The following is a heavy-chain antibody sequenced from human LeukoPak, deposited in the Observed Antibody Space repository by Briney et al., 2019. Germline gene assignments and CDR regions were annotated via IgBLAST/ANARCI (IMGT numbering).Heavy chain of an antibody. CDR1: GFTFDNYA. V-gene: IGHV3-9*01. Sequence: GGSLRLSCAASGFTFDNYAMNWVRQVPGKGLEWISLISWNSGTIGYADSVKGRFTISRDNANNFLYLQLNSLRAEDTAVYYCARDLGYCTNGVCHTRFDYWGQGTLVAVSS. J-gene: IGHJ4*02. CDR2: ISWNSGTI. CDR3: ARDLGYCTNGVCHTRFDY. D-gene: IGHD2-8*01.